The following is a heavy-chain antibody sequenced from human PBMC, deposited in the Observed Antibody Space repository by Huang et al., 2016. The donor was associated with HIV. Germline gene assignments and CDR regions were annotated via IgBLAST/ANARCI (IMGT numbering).Heavy chain of an antibody. V-gene: IGHV1-8*01. CDR2: MNPTIGNT. CDR1: GYTFTSYE. Sequence: QVQLVQSGAEVKKPGASVKVSCKASGYTFTSYEINWVRQATGQGLEWMGWMNPTIGNTAYAQKFQGRVTITRNTSISTAYIELSSLRSGDTAVYYCARGGVADYVWGTYRPNAFDIWGQGTMVTVSS. CDR3: ARGGVADYVWGTYRPNAFDI. J-gene: IGHJ3*02. D-gene: IGHD3-16*02.